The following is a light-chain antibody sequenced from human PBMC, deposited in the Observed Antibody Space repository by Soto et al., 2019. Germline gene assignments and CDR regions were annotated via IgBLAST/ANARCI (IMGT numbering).Light chain of an antibody. CDR1: QSVNSN. J-gene: IGKJ5*01. V-gene: IGKV3D-15*01. Sequence: EIVMTQSPATLSVSPGERATLSCRASQSVNSNYLAWYQQKPGQAPRLLIYGISTRATDIPDRFSGSGSGIEVALPIISRQPEEFASYYYLQHCQLPITFGQGTRL. CDR2: GIS. CDR3: LQHCQLPIT.